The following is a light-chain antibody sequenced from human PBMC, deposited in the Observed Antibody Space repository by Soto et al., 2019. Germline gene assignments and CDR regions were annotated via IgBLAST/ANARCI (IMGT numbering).Light chain of an antibody. CDR2: DAS. J-gene: IGKJ4*01. Sequence: EIVLTQSPATLSLSPGERATLSCRASQSVSSYLAWYQQKPGQAPRLLIYDASNRATGIPARFSGSGSGTDFTLTISSLEPDDFAVDYCQQRSNWPPLTFGGGTKVEIK. CDR3: QQRSNWPPLT. CDR1: QSVSSY. V-gene: IGKV3-11*01.